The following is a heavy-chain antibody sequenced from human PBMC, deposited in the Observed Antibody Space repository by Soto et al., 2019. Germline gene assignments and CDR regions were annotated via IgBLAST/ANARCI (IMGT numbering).Heavy chain of an antibody. CDR1: GVSTIDYY. J-gene: IGHJ4*02. D-gene: IGHD5-12*01. CDR2: VYFRGRT. CDR3: ARSVYARGDNYHFDY. V-gene: IGHV4-59*01. Sequence: QVQLQESGPGLVKPSETLSLSCTFSGVSTIDYYWTWIRQTPGQGLEWLGYVYFRGRTSYNPSLKSRVAMSVDTSKSQFSLRLRSVTAADTAMYYCARSVYARGDNYHFDYWGQGLLVTVSS.